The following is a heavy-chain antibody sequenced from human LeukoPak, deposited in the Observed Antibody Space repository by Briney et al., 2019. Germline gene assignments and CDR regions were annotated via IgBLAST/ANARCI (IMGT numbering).Heavy chain of an antibody. D-gene: IGHD1-1*01. Sequence: GGSLRLSCAASGFTFDDYAMYWVRQPPGRGLEWVSGISWKSGSIGYADSVKGRFTISRDNAKNSLYLQMNSLRAEDTAVYYCARNGKGGIVVDYWGQGTLVTVSS. CDR2: ISWKSGSI. J-gene: IGHJ4*02. V-gene: IGHV3-9*01. CDR3: ARNGKGGIVVDY. CDR1: GFTFDDYA.